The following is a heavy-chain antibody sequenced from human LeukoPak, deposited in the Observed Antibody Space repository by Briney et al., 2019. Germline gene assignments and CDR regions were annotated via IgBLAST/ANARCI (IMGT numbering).Heavy chain of an antibody. Sequence: SETLSLTCTVSGGSTSSYYWSWIRQPPGKGLEWMGNIYHSGSSNYNPSLKSRVTISVDTSKNQFSLKLTSVTAADTAVYYCVRGSGWFLYWGQGTLVTVSS. CDR1: GGSTSSYY. J-gene: IGHJ4*02. CDR3: VRGSGWFLY. V-gene: IGHV4-59*01. CDR2: IYHSGSS. D-gene: IGHD6-19*01.